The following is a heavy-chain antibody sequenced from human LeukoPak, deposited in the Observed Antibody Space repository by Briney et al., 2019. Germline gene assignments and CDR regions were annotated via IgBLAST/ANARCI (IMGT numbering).Heavy chain of an antibody. CDR2: INPDGSQK. CDR3: VRQMIRLWFDP. Sequence: PGGSLRLSCAASGFTFSLYWMTWVRQSPGKGLEWVADINPDGSQKYSVDSVKGRFTISRDNAKNSLFLQMNSLRAEDTAVYYCVRQMIRLWFDPWGRGTQVTVSS. D-gene: IGHD3-16*01. CDR1: GFTFSLYW. J-gene: IGHJ5*02. V-gene: IGHV3-7*01.